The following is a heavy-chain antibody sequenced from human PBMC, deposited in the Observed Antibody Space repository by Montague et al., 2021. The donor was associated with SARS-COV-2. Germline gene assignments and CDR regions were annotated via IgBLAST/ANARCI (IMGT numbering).Heavy chain of an antibody. CDR3: ARIRDYDILTGSYSGFDY. D-gene: IGHD3-9*01. Sequence: VKPTQTLTLTCTFSGFSLSTSGMCVSWIRQPPGKALEGLALIDWDDDKYYSTSLKTRLTISKDTSKNQVVLTMTNMDPVDTATYYCARIRDYDILTGSYSGFDYWGQGTLVTVSS. CDR1: GFSLSTSGMC. V-gene: IGHV2-70*01. J-gene: IGHJ4*02. CDR2: IDWDDDK.